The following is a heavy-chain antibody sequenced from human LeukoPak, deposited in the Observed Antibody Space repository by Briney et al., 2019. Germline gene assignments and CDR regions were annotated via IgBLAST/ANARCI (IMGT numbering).Heavy chain of an antibody. CDR2: IYSGGST. CDR1: GFTVSSNC. Sequence: GGSLRLSCAASGFTVSSNCMSWVRQAPGKGLEWVSVIYSGGSTYYADSVKGRFTISRDNSKNTLYLQMNSLRAEDTAVYYCARDQTVAGTPNYYYGMDVWGQGTTVTVSS. D-gene: IGHD6-19*01. V-gene: IGHV3-53*01. J-gene: IGHJ6*02. CDR3: ARDQTVAGTPNYYYGMDV.